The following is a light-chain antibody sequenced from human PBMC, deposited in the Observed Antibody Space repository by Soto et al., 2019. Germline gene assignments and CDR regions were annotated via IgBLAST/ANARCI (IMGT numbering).Light chain of an antibody. CDR2: DVS. CDR1: RGDVGGYNY. V-gene: IGLV2-14*01. Sequence: QSALTQPASVSGSPGQSITISCTGSRGDVGGYNYVSWYQQHPGKAPKVMIYDVSDRPSGVSNRFSGSKSGNTASLTISGLQAEDEADYYCSSYSSSGTYVFGTGTKLTVL. J-gene: IGLJ1*01. CDR3: SSYSSSGTYV.